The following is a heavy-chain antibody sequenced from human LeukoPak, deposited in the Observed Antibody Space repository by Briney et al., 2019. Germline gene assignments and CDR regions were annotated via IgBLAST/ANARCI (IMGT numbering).Heavy chain of an antibody. Sequence: SQTLSLTCAISGDSVSSNSAAWNWIRQSPSRGLEWLGRTYYRSKWYTYYAVSVKGRITNNSDTSKNQFSLQLNSVTPEDTAVYYCARGWGGNIDQWGQGTLVTVSS. J-gene: IGHJ5*02. V-gene: IGHV6-1*01. CDR3: ARGWGGNIDQ. D-gene: IGHD3-16*01. CDR1: GDSVSSNSAA. CDR2: TYYRSKWYT.